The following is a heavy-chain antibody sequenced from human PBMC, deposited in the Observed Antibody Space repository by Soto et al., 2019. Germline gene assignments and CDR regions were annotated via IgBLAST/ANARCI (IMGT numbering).Heavy chain of an antibody. Sequence: RASVKVSCKASGYTFTGYYMHWVRQAPGQGLEWMGWINPNSGGTNYAQKFQGWVTMTRDTSISTAYMELSRLRSDDTAVYYCARTGYSSGWFFDYWGQGTLVTVSS. J-gene: IGHJ4*02. CDR3: ARTGYSSGWFFDY. CDR2: INPNSGGT. D-gene: IGHD6-19*01. CDR1: GYTFTGYY. V-gene: IGHV1-2*04.